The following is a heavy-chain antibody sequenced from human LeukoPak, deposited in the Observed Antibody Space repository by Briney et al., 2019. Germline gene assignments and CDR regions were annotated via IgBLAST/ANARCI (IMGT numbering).Heavy chain of an antibody. J-gene: IGHJ4*02. V-gene: IGHV3-30*18. CDR3: AKDFRGIAAAGTLDY. CDR1: GFTFSSHG. Sequence: GGSLRLSCAASGFTFSSHGMHWVRQAPGKGLEWVAVISYDGSNKYYADSVKGRFTISRDNSKNTLYLQMNSLRAEDTAVYYCAKDFRGIAAAGTLDYWGQGTLVTVSS. D-gene: IGHD6-13*01. CDR2: ISYDGSNK.